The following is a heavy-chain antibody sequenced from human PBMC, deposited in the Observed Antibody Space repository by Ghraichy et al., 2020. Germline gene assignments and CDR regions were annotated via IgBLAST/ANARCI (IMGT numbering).Heavy chain of an antibody. D-gene: IGHD5-24*01. CDR1: GGSFSGYY. CDR3: ARGGRRWLQLRAGSNGMDV. J-gene: IGHJ6*02. CDR2: INHSGST. Sequence: SETLSLTCAVYGGSFSGYYWSWIRQPPGKGLEWIGEINHSGSTNYNPSLKSRVTISVDTSKNQFSLKLSSVTAADTAVYYCARGGRRWLQLRAGSNGMDVWGQGTTVTVSS. V-gene: IGHV4-34*01.